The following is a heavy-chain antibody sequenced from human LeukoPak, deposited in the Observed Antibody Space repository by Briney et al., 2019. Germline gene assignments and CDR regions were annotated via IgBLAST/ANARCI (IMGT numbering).Heavy chain of an antibody. V-gene: IGHV4-39*02. CDR3: VRVKFYFRDLKAFDL. CDR1: GGSISSKSYY. Sequence: SETLSLTCNVSGGSISSKSYYWGWIRQPPGKGLEWIGSIHQSGNTYYNPSLKSRVTISGDTSKNHFSLKLSSVIAADTAVYYCVRVKFYFRDLKAFDLWGQGTMVIVSS. CDR2: IHQSGNT. D-gene: IGHD2/OR15-2a*01. J-gene: IGHJ3*01.